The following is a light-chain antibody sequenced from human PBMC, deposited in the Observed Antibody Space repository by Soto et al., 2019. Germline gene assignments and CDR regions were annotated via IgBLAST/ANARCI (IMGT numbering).Light chain of an antibody. Sequence: QSVLTKPASVSGSPGQSITISCTGTSSDVGGYSYVSWYQQYPGKAPKLMIYEVSNRPAGVSNRFSGSKSVNTASLTISGLQAEDEADYYCSSYTSSNSYVFGTGTKVTVL. J-gene: IGLJ1*01. CDR1: SSDVGGYSY. CDR3: SSYTSSNSYV. V-gene: IGLV2-14*01. CDR2: EVS.